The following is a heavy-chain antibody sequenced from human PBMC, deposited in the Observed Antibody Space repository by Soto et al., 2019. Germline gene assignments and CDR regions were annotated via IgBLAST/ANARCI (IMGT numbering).Heavy chain of an antibody. Sequence: GASVKVSCKASVGTFSSYTISWVRQAPGQGLEWMGRIIPILGIANYAQKFQGRVTITADKSTSTAYMELSSLRSEDTAVYYCARVFVGGDTAMVTNGFWGQGTLVTVSS. V-gene: IGHV1-69*02. CDR1: VGTFSSYT. D-gene: IGHD5-18*01. CDR3: ARVFVGGDTAMVTNGF. CDR2: IIPILGIA. J-gene: IGHJ4*02.